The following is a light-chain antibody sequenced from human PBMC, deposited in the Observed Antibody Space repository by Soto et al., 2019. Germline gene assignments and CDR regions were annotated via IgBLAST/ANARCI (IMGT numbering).Light chain of an antibody. CDR3: QQYNKWPLT. Sequence: EIVMTQSPATLSVSPGERATLSCRASQSVSSNLAWYQQKPGQAPRLLIYHGSTRATGIPARFSGSGSGTEFPLTISSLQSEDFAVYYCQQYNKWPLTFGGGTKVEIK. V-gene: IGKV3D-15*01. J-gene: IGKJ4*01. CDR2: HGS. CDR1: QSVSSN.